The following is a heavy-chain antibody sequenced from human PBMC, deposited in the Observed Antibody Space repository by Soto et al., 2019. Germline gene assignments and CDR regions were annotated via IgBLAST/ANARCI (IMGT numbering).Heavy chain of an antibody. J-gene: IGHJ4*02. V-gene: IGHV3-23*01. CDR2: ISGSGGST. D-gene: IGHD5-12*01. CDR3: AKDRGYILVATITEFDY. Sequence: PGGSLRLSCAASGFTFSSYAMSWVRQAPGKGLEWVSAISGSGGSTYYADSVKGRFTISRDNSKNTLYLQMNSLRAEDTAVYYCAKDRGYILVATITEFDYWGQGTLVTVSS. CDR1: GFTFSSYA.